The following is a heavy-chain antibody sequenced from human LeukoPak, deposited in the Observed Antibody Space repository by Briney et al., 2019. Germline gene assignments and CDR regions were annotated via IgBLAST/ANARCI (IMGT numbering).Heavy chain of an antibody. D-gene: IGHD6-13*01. V-gene: IGHV3-64*01. CDR2: ITSDGGGT. Sequence: GGSLTLSCAASGFMFSHSSIHWVRPPPGKGLEYVSAITSDGGGTFYPNSVNGRCTISRDNSKDTLSLHMASLTTEDTAVYYCARGAATGATSSWYYDCWGQGTLVTVSS. J-gene: IGHJ4*02. CDR1: GFMFSHSS. CDR3: ARGAATGATSSWYYDC.